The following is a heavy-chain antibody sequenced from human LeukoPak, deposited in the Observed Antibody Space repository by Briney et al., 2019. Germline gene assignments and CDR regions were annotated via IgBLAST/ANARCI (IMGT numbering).Heavy chain of an antibody. J-gene: IGHJ4*02. V-gene: IGHV4-39*01. Sequence: SETLSLTCTVSGGSISSSSYYWGWIRQPPGKGLEWIGSIYYSGSTYYNPSLKSRVTMSVDTSKNQFSLKLSSVTAADTAVYYCARRDLLPFDYWGQGTLVTVSS. CDR3: ARRDLLPFDY. D-gene: IGHD2-15*01. CDR2: IYYSGST. CDR1: GGSISSSSYY.